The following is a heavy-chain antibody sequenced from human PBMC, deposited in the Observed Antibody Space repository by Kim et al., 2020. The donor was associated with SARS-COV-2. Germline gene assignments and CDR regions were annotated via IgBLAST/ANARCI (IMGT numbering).Heavy chain of an antibody. D-gene: IGHD3-16*02. Sequence: GGSLRLSCAASGFTFSSYSMNWVRQAPGKGLEWVSSISSSSSYIYYADSVKGRFTISRDNAKNSLYLQMNSLRAEDTAVYYCAREVVIWGSYRSTGWFDPWGQGTLVTVSS. CDR2: ISSSSSYI. V-gene: IGHV3-21*01. J-gene: IGHJ5*02. CDR1: GFTFSSYS. CDR3: AREVVIWGSYRSTGWFDP.